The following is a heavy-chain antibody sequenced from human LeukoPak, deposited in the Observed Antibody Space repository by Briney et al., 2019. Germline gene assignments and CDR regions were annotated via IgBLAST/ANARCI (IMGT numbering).Heavy chain of an antibody. Sequence: SETLSLTCTVSGGSISSSGHSWGWIRQPPGKGLEWTGTIYYTGRTYYNPSLKSRVTISVDTSKNQFSLRLSSVTAADTAVYYCARGSTVDIVGFDPWGQGTLVIVSS. CDR3: ARGSTVDIVGFDP. V-gene: IGHV4-39*01. CDR2: IYYTGRT. D-gene: IGHD5-12*01. J-gene: IGHJ5*02. CDR1: GGSISSSGHS.